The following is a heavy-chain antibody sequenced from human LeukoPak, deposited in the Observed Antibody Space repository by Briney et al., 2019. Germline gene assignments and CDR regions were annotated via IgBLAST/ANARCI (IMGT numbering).Heavy chain of an antibody. J-gene: IGHJ5*02. CDR1: GGSISTGSYY. Sequence: PSETLSLTCTVSGGSISTGSYYWSWIRQPAGKGLEWIGRIYTTGSTNYNPSLKSRVTISVDTSKNQFSLKLSSVTAADTAVYYCARGTYYYDSSGYYYAWFDPWGQGTLVTVSP. CDR3: ARGTYYYDSSGYYYAWFDP. D-gene: IGHD3-22*01. V-gene: IGHV4-61*02. CDR2: IYTTGST.